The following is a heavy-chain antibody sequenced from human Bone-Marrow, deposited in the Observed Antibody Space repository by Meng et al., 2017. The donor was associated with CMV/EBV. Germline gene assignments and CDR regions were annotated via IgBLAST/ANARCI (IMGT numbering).Heavy chain of an antibody. D-gene: IGHD4-23*01. J-gene: IGHJ5*02. CDR1: GYTFTGYY. V-gene: IGHV1-2*02. Sequence: ASVKVSCKASGYTFTGYYMHWVRQAPGQGLEWMGWINPNSGGTNYAQKFQGRVTMTRDTSISTAYMELSRLRSDDTAVYYCARGAYYGGNSKVFYHWGQGTLVTVSS. CDR2: INPNSGGT. CDR3: ARGAYYGGNSKVFYH.